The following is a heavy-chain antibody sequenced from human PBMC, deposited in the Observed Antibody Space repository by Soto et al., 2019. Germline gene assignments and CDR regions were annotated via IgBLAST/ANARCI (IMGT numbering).Heavy chain of an antibody. Sequence: LSLTCTVSGGSISSNYWTWIRQPPGKGLEWIGYVYNSGSTNYNPSLKSRVTISEDTSKSQFSLKVNSMTAADTAVYYCARYRREAVAGYTLDNWGQGILVTVS. J-gene: IGHJ4*02. CDR3: ARYRREAVAGYTLDN. V-gene: IGHV4-59*01. CDR1: GGSISSNY. CDR2: VYNSGST. D-gene: IGHD6-13*01.